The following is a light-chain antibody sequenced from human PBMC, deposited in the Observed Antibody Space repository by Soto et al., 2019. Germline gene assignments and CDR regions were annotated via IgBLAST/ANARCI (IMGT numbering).Light chain of an antibody. V-gene: IGKV3-20*01. CDR1: QSVSSSY. CDR3: QQYGSSPGT. CDR2: GAS. J-gene: IGKJ1*01. Sequence: EIVLTQSPGTLSLSPGERATLSCRASQSVSSSYFAWYQQQPGQAPRLLIYGASSRATGIPDRFSGSGCGTDFTLTISKLEPEDFAVYYCQQYGSSPGTFGQGTKVEIK.